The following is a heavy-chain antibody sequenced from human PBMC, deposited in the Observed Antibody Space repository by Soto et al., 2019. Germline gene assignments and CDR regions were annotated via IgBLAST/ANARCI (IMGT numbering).Heavy chain of an antibody. D-gene: IGHD2-2*01. CDR2: IYYSGST. CDR3: ARHDCISASCYYYYYYSMDV. J-gene: IGHJ6*02. CDR1: GGSISSCGYY. V-gene: IGHV4-31*03. Sequence: SETLSLTCTVSGGSISSCGYYGCWILQHPGKGLEWIGYIYYSGSTYYNPSLKSRVTISVDTSKNQFSLKLSSVTAADTAVYYCARHDCISASCYYYYYYSMDVWGQGTTVT.